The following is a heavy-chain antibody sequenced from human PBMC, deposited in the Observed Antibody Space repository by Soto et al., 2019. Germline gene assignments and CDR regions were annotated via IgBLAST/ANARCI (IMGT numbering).Heavy chain of an antibody. CDR3: ARDGIAAAGTEIWDAFDI. J-gene: IGHJ3*02. Sequence: QVQLVESGGGVVQPGRSLRLSCAASGFTFSSYAMHWVRQAPGKGLEWVAVISYDGSNKYYADSVKGRFTISRDNSKNTLYLQMNSLRAEVTAVYYCARDGIAAAGTEIWDAFDIWGQGTMVTVSS. V-gene: IGHV3-30-3*01. CDR1: GFTFSSYA. D-gene: IGHD6-13*01. CDR2: ISYDGSNK.